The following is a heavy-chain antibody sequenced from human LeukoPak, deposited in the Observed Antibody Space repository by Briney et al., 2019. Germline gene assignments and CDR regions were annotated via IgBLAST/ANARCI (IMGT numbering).Heavy chain of an antibody. CDR1: GGSFSGYY. D-gene: IGHD3-10*01. J-gene: IGHJ5*02. CDR2: INHRGST. Sequence: SETLSLTCDVYGGSFSGYYWSWIRQSPGKGLEWIGEINHRGSTNYNPSLKRRVTISVDTSKNQFSLKLSSVTAADTAVYYCAKSLYGSGSYYNWFDPWGQGTLVTVSS. CDR3: AKSLYGSGSYYNWFDP. V-gene: IGHV4-34*01.